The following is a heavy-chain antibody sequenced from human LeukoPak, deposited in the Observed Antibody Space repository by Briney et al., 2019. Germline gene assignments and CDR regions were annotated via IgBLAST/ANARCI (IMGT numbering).Heavy chain of an antibody. CDR1: GYTFTASY. Sequence: ASVKASCTASGYTFTASYMHWVRQSPGQRLECRGWINPNSGGTNYAEEFQGRVTMTRDTSISTAYMELSRLRSDDTAVYYCARGGYYYYYYMDVWGKGTTVTVSS. CDR3: ARGGYYYYYYMDV. V-gene: IGHV1-2*02. CDR2: INPNSGGT. J-gene: IGHJ6*03.